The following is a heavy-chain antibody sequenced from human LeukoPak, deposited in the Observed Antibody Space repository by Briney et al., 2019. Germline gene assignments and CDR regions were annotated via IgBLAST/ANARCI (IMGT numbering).Heavy chain of an antibody. J-gene: IGHJ4*02. CDR3: AAKWLLRRY. CDR1: GFTFDDSG. Sequence: PGGSLRLSCAASGFTFDDSGMSWVRHAPGKGLEWVSIIHSGGSTDYADSVKGRFTISRDNSKNTLYLQMNSLRAEDTAVYFCAAKWLLRRYWGQGTLVTVSS. CDR2: IHSGGST. V-gene: IGHV3-66*01. D-gene: IGHD3-22*01.